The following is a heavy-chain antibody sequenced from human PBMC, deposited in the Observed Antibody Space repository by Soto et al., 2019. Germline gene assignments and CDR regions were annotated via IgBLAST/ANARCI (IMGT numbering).Heavy chain of an antibody. D-gene: IGHD3-9*01. CDR2: IYWDDDK. CDR1: GFSLSTSGVG. CDR3: AHSKTAYYDILTGPSQSWFDP. V-gene: IGHV2-5*02. Sequence: QITLKESGPTLVKPTQTLTLTCTFSGFSLSTSGVGVGWIRQPPGKALEWLALIYWDDDKRYSPSLKSRLTITKDTSKTQVVLTMTNMDPVDTATYYCAHSKTAYYDILTGPSQSWFDPWGQGTLVTVSS. J-gene: IGHJ5*02.